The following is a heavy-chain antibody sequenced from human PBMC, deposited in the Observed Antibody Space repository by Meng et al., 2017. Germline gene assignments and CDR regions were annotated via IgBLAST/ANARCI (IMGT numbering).Heavy chain of an antibody. CDR3: ARGSYSFDS. D-gene: IGHD1-26*01. CDR2: AYYRSKWNH. J-gene: IGHJ4*02. CDR1: GGSVSSNRAA. Sequence: QLQQAGPVLVKTPPTLSLLVALFGGSVSSNRAAWNWIRQSPWRGLEWLGRAYYRSKWNHDFAESVKSRISIDPDTSKNQFSLQLRSVTPEDSAVYYCARGSYSFDSWGQRTLVTVSS. V-gene: IGHV6-1*01.